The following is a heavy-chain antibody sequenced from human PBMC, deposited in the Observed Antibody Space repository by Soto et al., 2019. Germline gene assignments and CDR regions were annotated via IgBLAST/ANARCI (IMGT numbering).Heavy chain of an antibody. V-gene: IGHV3-30-3*01. CDR2: ISYDGSNK. D-gene: IGHD4-4*01. Sequence: QVQLVESGGGVVQPGRSLRLSCAASGFTLSSYAMHWVRQAPGKGLEWVAVISYDGSNKYYADSVKGRVTISRDNSKNTLNLQMNSLRGEDRAVYYCARGSVTYYYYSGRDVWGQGTTVTVSS. CDR1: GFTLSSYA. J-gene: IGHJ6*02. CDR3: ARGSVTYYYYSGRDV.